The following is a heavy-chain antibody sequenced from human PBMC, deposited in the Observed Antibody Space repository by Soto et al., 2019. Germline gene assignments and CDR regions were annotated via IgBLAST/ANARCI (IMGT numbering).Heavy chain of an antibody. V-gene: IGHV3-23*01. Sequence: VQLLESGGGLVQPGGSLRLSCAASGFAFSSYAMSWVRQAPGTGLEWVSAVSGSGSNTYYADSVKGRFTICRDNSKNALYLQMNSLRAEDTAVYYGAKGRGAFDYWGQGTLVTVAS. J-gene: IGHJ4*02. CDR1: GFAFSSYA. CDR2: VSGSGSNT. CDR3: AKGRGAFDY.